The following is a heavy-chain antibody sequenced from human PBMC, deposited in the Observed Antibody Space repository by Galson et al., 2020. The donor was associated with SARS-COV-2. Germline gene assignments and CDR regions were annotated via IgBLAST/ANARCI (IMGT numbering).Heavy chain of an antibody. CDR1: GYTFTSYG. D-gene: IGHD3-22*01. Sequence: ASVKVSCKASGYTFTSYGISWVRQAPGQGLEWMGWISAYNGNTNYAQKLQGRVTMTTDTSTSTAYMELRSLRSDDTAVYYCARAVYYDSSGYYGYWGQGTLVTVSS. V-gene: IGHV1-18*01. CDR2: ISAYNGNT. J-gene: IGHJ4*02. CDR3: ARAVYYDSSGYYGY.